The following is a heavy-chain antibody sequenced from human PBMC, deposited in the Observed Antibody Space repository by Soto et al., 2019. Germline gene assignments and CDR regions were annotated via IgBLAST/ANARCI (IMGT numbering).Heavy chain of an antibody. D-gene: IGHD1-26*01. V-gene: IGHV3-23*01. J-gene: IGHJ4*02. CDR3: ARRGSGSYYDY. Sequence: EVQLLESGGGLVQPGGSLRLSCAASGFTFSSYAMRWVRQAPGKGLEWVSAISGSGGSTYYADSVKGRFTISRDNSKTTLNLQMNSLRDEDTAVYYCARRGSGSYYDYWGQGTLVTVSS. CDR2: ISGSGGST. CDR1: GFTFSSYA.